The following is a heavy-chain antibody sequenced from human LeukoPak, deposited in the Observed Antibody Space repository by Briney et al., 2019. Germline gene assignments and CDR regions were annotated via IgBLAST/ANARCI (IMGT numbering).Heavy chain of an antibody. CDR1: GHTFTSYY. Sequence: ASVKVFCKASGHTFTSYYMHWVRQAPGQGLEWMGIINPSGGSTSYAQKFQGRVTMTRDMSTSTVYMELSSLRSEDTAVYYCARSPRRDGSFDYWGQGTLVTVSS. D-gene: IGHD5-24*01. J-gene: IGHJ4*02. V-gene: IGHV1-46*01. CDR2: INPSGGST. CDR3: ARSPRRDGSFDY.